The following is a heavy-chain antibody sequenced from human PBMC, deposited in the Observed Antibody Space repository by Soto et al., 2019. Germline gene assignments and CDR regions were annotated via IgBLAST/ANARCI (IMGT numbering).Heavy chain of an antibody. CDR3: AKVIAVAGPATY. CDR2: ISGSGGST. CDR1: AIPFSSYA. Sequence: GGSLRLSCAASAIPFSSYAMSWVRQAPGKGLEWVSAISGSGGSTYYADSVKGRFTISRDTSKNTLYLQMNSLRAEDTAVYYCAKVIAVAGPATYWGQGTLVTVLL. J-gene: IGHJ4*02. V-gene: IGHV3-23*01. D-gene: IGHD6-19*01.